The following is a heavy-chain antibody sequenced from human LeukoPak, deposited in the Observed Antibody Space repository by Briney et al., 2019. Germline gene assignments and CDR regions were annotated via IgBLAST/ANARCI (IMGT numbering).Heavy chain of an antibody. V-gene: IGHV4-31*03. CDR3: ARGLVEMATRYFDL. CDR1: GGSISSGGYY. CDR2: IYYSGST. D-gene: IGHD5-24*01. J-gene: IGHJ2*01. Sequence: PSQTLSLTCTVSGGSISSGGYYWSWIRQHPGKGLEWIGYIYYSGSTYYNPSLKSRVTISVDTSKNQFSLKLSTVTAADTAVYYCARGLVEMATRYFDLWGRGTLVTVSS.